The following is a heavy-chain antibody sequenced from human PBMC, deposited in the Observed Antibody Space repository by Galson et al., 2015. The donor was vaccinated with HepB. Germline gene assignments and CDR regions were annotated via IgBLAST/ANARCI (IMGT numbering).Heavy chain of an antibody. J-gene: IGHJ5*02. CDR2: IYYSGST. Sequence: ETLSLTCTVSGGSISSSSYYWGWIRQPPGKGLEWIGSIYYSGSTYYNPSLKSRVTISVDTSKNQFSLKLSSVTAADTAVYYCARRAVAARRGNWFDPWGQGTLVTVSS. CDR3: ARRAVAARRGNWFDP. V-gene: IGHV4-39*07. D-gene: IGHD6-6*01. CDR1: GGSISSSSYY.